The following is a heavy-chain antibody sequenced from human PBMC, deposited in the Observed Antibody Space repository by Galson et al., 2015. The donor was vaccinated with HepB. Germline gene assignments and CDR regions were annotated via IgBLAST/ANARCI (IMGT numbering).Heavy chain of an antibody. CDR1: GDSVSSDSSA. D-gene: IGHD6-25*01. J-gene: IGHJ4*02. CDR3: ARDGYLGLVYYFDY. Sequence: CAISGDSVSSDSSAWNWIRQSPSRGLEWLGRTYYRSQWYHDYSGSLQSRITINAETSTNQFFLQLDSVTPEDTVVYYCARDGYLGLVYYFDYWGPGILVTVS. CDR2: TYYRSQWYH. V-gene: IGHV6-1*01.